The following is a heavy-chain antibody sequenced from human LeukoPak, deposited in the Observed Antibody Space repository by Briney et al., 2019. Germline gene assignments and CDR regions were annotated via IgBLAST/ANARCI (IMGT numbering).Heavy chain of an antibody. CDR1: GFTFSNYG. D-gene: IGHD4-17*01. J-gene: IGHJ4*02. V-gene: IGHV3-74*01. CDR2: INSDGSST. Sequence: GGSLRLSCAASGFTFSNYGMSWVRQAPGKGLVWVSRINSDGSSTSYADSVKGRFTISRDNAKNTLYLQMNSLRAEDTAVYYCARPQFIDYGDSSPFDYWGQGTLVTVSS. CDR3: ARPQFIDYGDSSPFDY.